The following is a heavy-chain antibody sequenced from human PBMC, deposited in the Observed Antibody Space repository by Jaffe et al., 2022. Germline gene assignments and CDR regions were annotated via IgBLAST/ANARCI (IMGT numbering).Heavy chain of an antibody. CDR1: GGSIGSYY. Sequence: QVQLQESGPGLVKPSETLSLTCTVSGGSIGSYYWNWLRQPPGKGLEWIGYIYNSGSTNYNPSLKSRVTISSDTSKNQFSLKLTSVTSADTAVYYCARADCTSTSCYGNWYFALWGRGTLVSVSS. CDR2: IYNSGST. D-gene: IGHD2-2*01. CDR3: ARADCTSTSCYGNWYFAL. V-gene: IGHV4-59*01. J-gene: IGHJ2*01.